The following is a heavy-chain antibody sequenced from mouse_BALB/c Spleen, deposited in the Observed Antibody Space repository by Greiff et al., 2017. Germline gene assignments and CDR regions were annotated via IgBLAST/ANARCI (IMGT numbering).Heavy chain of an antibody. Sequence: VQRVESGGGLVKPGGSLKLSCAASGFTFSSYAMSWVRQTPEKRLEWVASISSGGSTYYPDSVKGRFTISRDNARNILYLQMSSLRSEDTAMYYCARGGKYGRLGVGGAGTGVTVSS. CDR3: ARGGKYGRLGV. CDR2: ISSGGST. D-gene: IGHD1-1*02. CDR1: GFTFSSYA. V-gene: IGHV5-6-5*01. J-gene: IGHJ1*01.